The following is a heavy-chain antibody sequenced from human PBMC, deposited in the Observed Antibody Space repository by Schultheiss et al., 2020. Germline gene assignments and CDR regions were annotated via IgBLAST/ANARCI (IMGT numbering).Heavy chain of an antibody. D-gene: IGHD5-24*01. J-gene: IGHJ4*02. V-gene: IGHV4-59*08. CDR2: IYYSGST. CDR3: ARGVEMATIFLDY. Sequence: SETLSLTCTVSGGSISSYYWSWIRQPPGKGLEWIGYIYYSGSTNYNPSLKSRVTISVDTSKNQFSLKLSSVTAADTAVYYCARGVEMATIFLDYWGQGTLVTVSS. CDR1: GGSISSYY.